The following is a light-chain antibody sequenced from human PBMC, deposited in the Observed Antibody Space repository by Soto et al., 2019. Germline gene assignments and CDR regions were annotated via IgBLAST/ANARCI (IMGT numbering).Light chain of an antibody. Sequence: QSALTQPASVSGSLGRSITISCTGTSSDVGGYNYVSWYQRHPGKAPKLMIYEVSNRPSGVSIRFSGSKSGNMASLTISGLQAEDEADYYCSSYTSSSALVFGGGTKLTVL. V-gene: IGLV2-14*01. J-gene: IGLJ2*01. CDR1: SSDVGGYNY. CDR3: SSYTSSSALV. CDR2: EVS.